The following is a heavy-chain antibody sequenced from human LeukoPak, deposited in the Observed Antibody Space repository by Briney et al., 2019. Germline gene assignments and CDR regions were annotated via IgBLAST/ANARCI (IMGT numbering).Heavy chain of an antibody. CDR2: IYYSGST. D-gene: IGHD2-2*03. J-gene: IGHJ4*02. CDR3: ARHGSTDYFDY. CDR1: GGSISSTTSY. Sequence: SETLSLTCAVSGGSISSTTSYWGWIRQPPGKGLEWIGRIYYSGSTFYNPSLRSRVTISVDTSKNQLSLRLSSVTAADTAVYYCARHGSTDYFDYWGQGTLVTVSS. V-gene: IGHV4-39*01.